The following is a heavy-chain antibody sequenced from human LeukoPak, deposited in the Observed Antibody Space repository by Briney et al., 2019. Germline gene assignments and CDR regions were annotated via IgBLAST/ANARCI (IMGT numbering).Heavy chain of an antibody. Sequence: GASVKVSCKASGYTFTSYYMHWVRQAPGQGLEWMGIINPSVGSTSYAQKFQGRVTITRDMSTSTVYMELSSLRSEDTAVYYCARSERHYYYMDVWGKGTAVTVSS. CDR1: GYTFTSYY. CDR2: INPSVGST. J-gene: IGHJ6*03. CDR3: ARSERHYYYMDV. V-gene: IGHV1-46*01.